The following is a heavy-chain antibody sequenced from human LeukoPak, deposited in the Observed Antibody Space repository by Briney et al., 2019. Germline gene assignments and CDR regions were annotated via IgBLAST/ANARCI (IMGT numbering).Heavy chain of an antibody. J-gene: IGHJ6*03. Sequence: AAVNVSCKASGYTFTDYYVNWVRQAPGQGLEWMGWINPNSGGTNYAQNFQGRVTMTRDTSMATAYMDLSRLRSDDTAMYYCARVSSTHHYYMDVWGRGTTVTVS. CDR1: GYTFTDYY. D-gene: IGHD5/OR15-5a*01. CDR2: INPNSGGT. V-gene: IGHV1-2*02. CDR3: ARVSSTHHYYMDV.